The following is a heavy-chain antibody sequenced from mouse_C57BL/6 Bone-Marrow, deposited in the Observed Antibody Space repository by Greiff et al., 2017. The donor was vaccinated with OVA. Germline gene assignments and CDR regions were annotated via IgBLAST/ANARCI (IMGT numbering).Heavy chain of an antibody. V-gene: IGHV1-54*01. CDR2: INPGSGGT. CDR1: GYAFTNYL. Sequence: QVQLKESGAELVRPGTSVKVSCKASGYAFTNYLIEWVKQRPGQGLEWIGVINPGSGGTNYNEKFKGKATLTADKSSSTAYMQLSSLTSEDSAVYFCARSDYDGTFDYWGQGTTLTVSS. CDR3: ARSDYDGTFDY. D-gene: IGHD2-4*01. J-gene: IGHJ2*01.